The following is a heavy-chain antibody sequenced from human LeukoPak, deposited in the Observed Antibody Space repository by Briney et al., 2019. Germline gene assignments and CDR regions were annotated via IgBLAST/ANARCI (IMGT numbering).Heavy chain of an antibody. Sequence: HPGGSLRLSCAASGFTFSSYAMSWVRQAPGEGLEWGSGISGGGSGTYYADSVKGRFTISRDNSKNTLYLQVNSLRADDTAVYYCAKMDFGSGSYYIVNSSDYWGQGTLVTVSS. D-gene: IGHD3-10*01. V-gene: IGHV3-23*01. J-gene: IGHJ4*02. CDR3: AKMDFGSGSYYIVNSSDY. CDR1: GFTFSSYA. CDR2: ISGGGSGT.